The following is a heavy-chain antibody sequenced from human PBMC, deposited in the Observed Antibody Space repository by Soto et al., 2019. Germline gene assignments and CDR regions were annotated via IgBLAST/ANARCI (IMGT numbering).Heavy chain of an antibody. CDR1: GFTLSDHY. J-gene: IGHJ4*02. V-gene: IGHV3-72*01. Sequence: EVQLVESGGGLVQPGGSLRLSCAASGFTLSDHYMDWVRQAPGRGLEWVGRTRNKANGYSTEYAAAVKGRFIVSSDDSLNALYLQMNSLKTEDTAVYHCVRTSHYGSGSWNFDFWGQGTLVTVSS. CDR3: VRTSHYGSGSWNFDF. CDR2: TRNKANGYST. D-gene: IGHD3-10*01.